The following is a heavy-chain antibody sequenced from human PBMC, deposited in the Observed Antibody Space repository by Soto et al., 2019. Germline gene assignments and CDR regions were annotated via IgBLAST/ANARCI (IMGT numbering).Heavy chain of an antibody. D-gene: IGHD1-26*01. CDR3: ARQEGGGLVP. CDR1: GGSISSGGYY. CDR2: IYYSGST. V-gene: IGHV4-39*01. Sequence: PSETLSLTCTVSGGSISSGGYYWSWIRQHPGKGLEWIGYIYYSGSTYYNPSLKSRVTISVDTSKNHFSLKLSSVTAADTAVYYCARQEGGGLVPWGQGTLVTVSS. J-gene: IGHJ4*02.